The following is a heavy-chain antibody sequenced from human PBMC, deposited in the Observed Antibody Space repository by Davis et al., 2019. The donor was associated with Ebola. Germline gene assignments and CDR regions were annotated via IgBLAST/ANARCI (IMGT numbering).Heavy chain of an antibody. CDR1: GGSFSGYY. CDR2: ISHSGST. V-gene: IGHV4-34*01. CDR3: ARGRGFMVRGVIIQ. Sequence: MPSETLSLTCAVYGGSFSGYYWSWIRQPPGKGLEWIGEISHSGSTNYNPSLKSRVTISVDTSKNQFSLKLSSVTAADTAVYYCARGRGFMVRGVIIQWGQGTLVTVSS. D-gene: IGHD3-10*01. J-gene: IGHJ4*02.